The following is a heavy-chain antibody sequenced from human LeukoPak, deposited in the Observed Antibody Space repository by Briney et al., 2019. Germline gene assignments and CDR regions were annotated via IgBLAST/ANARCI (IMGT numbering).Heavy chain of an antibody. D-gene: IGHD6-13*01. Sequence: ASVKVSCKASEYTFTGYYMHWVRQAPGQGLEWMGRINPNSGGTNYAQKFQGRVTMTRDTSISTAYMELSRLRSDDTAVYYCAREAKYSSSWSHAFDIWGQGTMVTVSS. V-gene: IGHV1-2*06. CDR2: INPNSGGT. CDR3: AREAKYSSSWSHAFDI. J-gene: IGHJ3*02. CDR1: EYTFTGYY.